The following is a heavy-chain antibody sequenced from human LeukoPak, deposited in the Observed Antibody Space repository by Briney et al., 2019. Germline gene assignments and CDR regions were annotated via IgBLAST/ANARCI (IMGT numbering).Heavy chain of an antibody. J-gene: IGHJ4*02. Sequence: GESLKISCEASGYTFTHQWIGWVRQMPGTGLEWVGIIYPRDSDTTYSPSFQGHVTISADTSINIAYLEWRSLEASDTAMYYCARHSDVVGAIWGQGTQVTVSS. V-gene: IGHV5-51*01. CDR2: IYPRDSDT. CDR3: ARHSDVVGAI. CDR1: GYTFTHQW. D-gene: IGHD3-16*01.